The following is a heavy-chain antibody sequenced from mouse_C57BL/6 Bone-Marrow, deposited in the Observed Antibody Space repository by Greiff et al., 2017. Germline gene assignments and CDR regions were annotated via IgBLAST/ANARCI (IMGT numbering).Heavy chain of an antibody. CDR3: TRYYYGSSYPCAY. Sequence: EVKLMESGGGLVQPGGSMKLSCAASGFTFSDAWMDWVRQSPEKGLEWVAEIRNKANNHATYYAESVKGRFTISRDDSKSSVYLQMNSLRAEDTGIYYCTRYYYGSSYPCAYWGQGTLVTVSA. CDR1: GFTFSDAW. D-gene: IGHD1-1*01. V-gene: IGHV6-6*01. J-gene: IGHJ3*01. CDR2: IRNKANNHAT.